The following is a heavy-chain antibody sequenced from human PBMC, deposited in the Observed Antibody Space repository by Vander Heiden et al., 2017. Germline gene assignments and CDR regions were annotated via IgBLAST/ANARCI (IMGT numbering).Heavy chain of an antibody. CDR1: GGTFSSYA. CDR3: ASGIVKWLGQYYFDY. CDR2: IIPIFGTA. J-gene: IGHJ4*02. V-gene: IGHV1-69*01. D-gene: IGHD6-19*01. Sequence: QVQLVQSGAEVKKPGSSVKVSCKASGGTFSSYAISWVRQAPGQGLEWMGGIIPIFGTANYAQRFQGRVTITADESTSTAYMGLSSLRSEDTAVYYCASGIVKWLGQYYFDYWGQGTLVTVSS.